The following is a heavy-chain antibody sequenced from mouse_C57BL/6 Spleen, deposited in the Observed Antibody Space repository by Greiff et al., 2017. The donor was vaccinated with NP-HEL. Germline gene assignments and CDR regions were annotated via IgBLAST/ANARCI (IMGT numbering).Heavy chain of an antibody. CDR2: IRNKANNHAT. Sequence: EVMLVESGGGLVQPGGSMKLSCAASGFTFSDAWMDWVRQSPEKGLEWVAEIRNKANNHATYYAESVKGRFTISRDDSKSSVYLQMNSLRAEDTGIYYCTRRWLLRQYYFDYWGQGTTLTVSS. CDR3: TRRWLLRQYYFDY. V-gene: IGHV6-6*01. J-gene: IGHJ2*01. CDR1: GFTFSDAW. D-gene: IGHD2-3*01.